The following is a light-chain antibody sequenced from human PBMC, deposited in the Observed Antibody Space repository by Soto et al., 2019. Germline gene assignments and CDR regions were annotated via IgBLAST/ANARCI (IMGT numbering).Light chain of an antibody. CDR1: QSVHNW. Sequence: IQMTQYHSTLSAFVGDRVTITCRASQSVHNWLAWYQQKPGQAPKLLMHDASILESGVPSRFSGSRSGREFTLTISSLQPDDSATYYCQQYNTYWTFGQGTKVDIK. CDR3: QQYNTYWT. V-gene: IGKV1-5*01. CDR2: DAS. J-gene: IGKJ1*01.